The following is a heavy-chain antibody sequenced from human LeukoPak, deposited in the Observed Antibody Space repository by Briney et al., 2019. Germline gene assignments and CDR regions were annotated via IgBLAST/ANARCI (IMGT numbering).Heavy chain of an antibody. CDR3: ARLWGVVTPEYFQH. CDR1: GYSISSGYY. J-gene: IGHJ1*01. V-gene: IGHV4-38-2*01. Sequence: SETLSLTCAVSGYSISSGYYLSWIRQPPGEGLEGIGSIYHSRSTYYNPSLKSRVTISVDTSKNQFSLKLSSVTAADTAVYYCARLWGVVTPEYFQHWGQGNLVTVSS. D-gene: IGHD2-21*02. CDR2: IYHSRST.